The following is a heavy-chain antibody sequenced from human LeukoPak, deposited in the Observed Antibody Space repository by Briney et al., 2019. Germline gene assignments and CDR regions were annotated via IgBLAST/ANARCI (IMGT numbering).Heavy chain of an antibody. V-gene: IGHV4-39*07. D-gene: IGHD4-23*01. J-gene: IGHJ6*03. CDR3: ARDRPKYGGYMDV. Sequence: SETLSLTCTVSGGSISSSRYYWGWIRQPPGKGLEWIGSIHYSGSTYYNPSLKSRVTVSVDTSENQFSLKLSSVTAADTAVYYCARDRPKYGGYMDVWGKGTTVTVSS. CDR1: GGSISSSRYY. CDR2: IHYSGST.